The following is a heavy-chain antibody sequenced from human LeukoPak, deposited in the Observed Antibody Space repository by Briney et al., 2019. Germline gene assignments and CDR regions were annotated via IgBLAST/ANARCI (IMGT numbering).Heavy chain of an antibody. D-gene: IGHD5/OR15-5a*01. CDR1: GGSISSFY. J-gene: IGHJ3*02. V-gene: IGHV4-59*01. CDR2: ISYSETT. Sequence: SETLSLTCTVPGGSISSFYWSWNRQPPGKGLEYIGYISYSETTSYNPSLKSRVTISVDTSKNQFSLKLTSVTAADTAVYYCARDKGLPQAFDIWGQGTMVTVSS. CDR3: ARDKGLPQAFDI.